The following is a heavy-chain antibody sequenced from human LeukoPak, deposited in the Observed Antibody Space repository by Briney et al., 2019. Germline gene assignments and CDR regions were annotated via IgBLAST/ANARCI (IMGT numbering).Heavy chain of an antibody. Sequence: GGTLRLSCAASGFNFSSDAMSWVRQAPGKGLEWVSAISGSGGSTYYADSVKGRVTISRDNSKNTLYLQMNSLRAEDTAVYYCAKDSGEFDYWGQGTLVTVSS. D-gene: IGHD1-26*01. CDR1: GFNFSSDA. J-gene: IGHJ4*02. V-gene: IGHV3-23*01. CDR2: ISGSGGST. CDR3: AKDSGEFDY.